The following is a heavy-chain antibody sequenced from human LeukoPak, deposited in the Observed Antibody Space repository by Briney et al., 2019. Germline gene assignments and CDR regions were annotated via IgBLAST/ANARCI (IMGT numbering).Heavy chain of an antibody. Sequence: SVKVSCKASGGTFSSYAISWVRQAPGRGLEWMGGFIPIFGTANYAQKFQGRVTITADESTSTAYMELSSLRSEDTAVYYCAIDEEQWLFDWGQGTLVTVSS. V-gene: IGHV1-69*13. CDR1: GGTFSSYA. J-gene: IGHJ4*02. CDR3: AIDEEQWLFD. CDR2: FIPIFGTA. D-gene: IGHD6-19*01.